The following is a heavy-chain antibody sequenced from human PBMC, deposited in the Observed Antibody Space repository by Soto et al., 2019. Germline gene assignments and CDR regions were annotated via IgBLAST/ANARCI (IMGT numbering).Heavy chain of an antibody. V-gene: IGHV4-4*07. Sequence: QVQLQESGPGLVKPSETLSLTCTVSGGSISSYYWSWIRQPAGKGLEWIGRIYTSGSTNYNPSLKSRVTMSVDTYKNQFSLKLSSVTAADTAVYYCARLDYYGSGSYYPYYYYGMDVWGQGTTVTVSS. J-gene: IGHJ6*02. CDR2: IYTSGST. CDR1: GGSISSYY. CDR3: ARLDYYGSGSYYPYYYYGMDV. D-gene: IGHD3-10*01.